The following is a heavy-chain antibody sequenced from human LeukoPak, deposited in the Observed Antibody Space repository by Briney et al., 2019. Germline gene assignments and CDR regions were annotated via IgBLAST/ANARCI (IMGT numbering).Heavy chain of an antibody. CDR3: ARDPGAGYFDY. D-gene: IGHD1-26*01. J-gene: IGHJ4*02. V-gene: IGHV3-7*01. CDR2: IKQDGSEK. Sequence: PGGSLRLSCAASGFTFSSYWMSWVRQAPGKGLEWVANIKQDGSEKYYVDSVKGRFTIPRDNAKNSLYLQMNSLRAEDTAVYYCARDPGAGYFDYWGQGTLVTVSS. CDR1: GFTFSSYW.